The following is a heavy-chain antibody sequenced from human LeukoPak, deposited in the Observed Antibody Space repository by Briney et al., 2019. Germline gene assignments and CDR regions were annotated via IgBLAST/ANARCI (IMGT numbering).Heavy chain of an antibody. CDR2: IYYSGST. V-gene: IGHV4-61*08. CDR3: ARVSFHCSSTSCYPSNFDY. D-gene: IGHD2-2*01. J-gene: IGHJ4*02. CDR1: GGSISSGDYY. Sequence: SETLSLTCTVSGGSISSGDYYWSWIRQPPGKGLEWIGYIYYSGSTNYNPSLKSRVTISVDTSKSQFSLKLSSVTAADTAVYYCARVSFHCSSTSCYPSNFDYWGQGTLVTVSS.